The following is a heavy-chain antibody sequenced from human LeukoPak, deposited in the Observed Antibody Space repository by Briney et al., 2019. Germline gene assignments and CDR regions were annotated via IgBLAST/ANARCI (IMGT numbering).Heavy chain of an antibody. CDR2: INPNSGGT. Sequence: GASVKVSCTASGYTFTGYYMHWVRQAPGQGLEWMGWINPNSGGTNYAQKFQGRVTMTRDTSISTAYMELSRLRSDDTAVYYCARAGYSSSWYKWFDPWGQGTLVTVSS. CDR3: ARAGYSSSWYKWFDP. CDR1: GYTFTGYY. D-gene: IGHD6-13*01. V-gene: IGHV1-2*02. J-gene: IGHJ5*02.